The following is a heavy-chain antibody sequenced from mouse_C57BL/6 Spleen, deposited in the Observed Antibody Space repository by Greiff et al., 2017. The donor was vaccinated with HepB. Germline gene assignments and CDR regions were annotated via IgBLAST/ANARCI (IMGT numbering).Heavy chain of an antibody. D-gene: IGHD1-1*01. Sequence: QVQLQQSGAELAKPGASVKLSCKASGYTFTSYWMHWVKQRPGQGLEWIGYINPSSGYTKYNQKFKDKATLTADKSSSTAYMQLSSLTYEDSAVYYCARQRAAYGSSLYYYAMGYWGEGTSVTVSS. CDR3: ARQRAAYGSSLYYYAMGY. V-gene: IGHV1-7*01. J-gene: IGHJ4*01. CDR2: INPSSGYT. CDR1: GYTFTSYW.